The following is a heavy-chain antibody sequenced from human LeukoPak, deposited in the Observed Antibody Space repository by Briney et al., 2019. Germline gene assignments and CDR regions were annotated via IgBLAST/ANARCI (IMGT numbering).Heavy chain of an antibody. D-gene: IGHD2-2*01. CDR1: GYTFTSYG. V-gene: IGHV1-18*01. CDR2: ISAYNGNT. Sequence: ASVKVSCKASGYTFTSYGISWVRQAPGQGLEWMGWISAYNGNTNYAQKPQGRVTMTTDTSTSTAYMELRSLRSDDTAVYYCARSGAGYCSSTSCPAYYYMDVWGKGTTVTVSS. CDR3: ARSGAGYCSSTSCPAYYYMDV. J-gene: IGHJ6*03.